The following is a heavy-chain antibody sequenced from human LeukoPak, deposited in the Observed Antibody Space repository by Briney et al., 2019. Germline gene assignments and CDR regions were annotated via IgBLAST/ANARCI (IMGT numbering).Heavy chain of an antibody. J-gene: IGHJ4*02. CDR3: ARASYSSSALGY. CDR2: IYHSGST. D-gene: IGHD6-6*01. Sequence: SETLSLTCTVSGGSISSGGYYWSWIRQPPGKGLEWIGYIYHSGSTYYNPSLKSRVTILVDRSKNQFSLKLSSVTAADTAVYYCARASYSSSALGYWGQGTLVTVSS. CDR1: GGSISSGGYY. V-gene: IGHV4-30-2*01.